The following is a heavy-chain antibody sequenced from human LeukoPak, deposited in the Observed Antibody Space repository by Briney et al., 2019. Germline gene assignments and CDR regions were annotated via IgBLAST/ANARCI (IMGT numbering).Heavy chain of an antibody. CDR1: GGSISSFY. D-gene: IGHD5-18*01. CDR2: IYSSGST. V-gene: IGHV4-4*07. CDR3: ARRYYTYGFSDY. Sequence: SETLSLTCTVSGGSISSFYWSWIRQPAGKGLEWIGRIYSSGSTNYNPSLKSRVTMSADTSKNQFSLKVRSVTAADTAVYYCARRYYTYGFSDYWGQGTLVTVSS. J-gene: IGHJ4*02.